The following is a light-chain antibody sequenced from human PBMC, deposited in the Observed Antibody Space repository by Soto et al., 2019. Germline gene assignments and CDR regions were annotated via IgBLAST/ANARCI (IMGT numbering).Light chain of an antibody. V-gene: IGLV7-46*01. CDR3: LLSYSDAVA. CDR1: TGAVASGHY. Sequence: QAVVTQEPSLPVSPGGTVTLTCGSSTGAVASGHYPYWFQQKPGQAPRTLIYDTSKKHSWTPARFSGSLLGGKAALTLSGAQPEDEADYYCLLSYSDAVAFGGGTKLTVL. J-gene: IGLJ2*01. CDR2: DTS.